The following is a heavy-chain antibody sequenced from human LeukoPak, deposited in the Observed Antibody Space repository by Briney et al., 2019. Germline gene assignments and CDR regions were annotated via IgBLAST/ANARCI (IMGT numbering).Heavy chain of an antibody. D-gene: IGHD6-6*01. V-gene: IGHV3-11*04. J-gene: IGHJ6*03. CDR2: ISSSGSTI. Sequence: GGSLRLSCAASGFTFSDYYMSWIRQAPGKGLEWVSYISSSGSTIYYADSVKGRFTTSRDNAKNSLYLQMNSLRAEDTAVYYCAREYSSSHYYYYYMDVWGKGTTVTVSS. CDR3: AREYSSSHYYYYYMDV. CDR1: GFTFSDYY.